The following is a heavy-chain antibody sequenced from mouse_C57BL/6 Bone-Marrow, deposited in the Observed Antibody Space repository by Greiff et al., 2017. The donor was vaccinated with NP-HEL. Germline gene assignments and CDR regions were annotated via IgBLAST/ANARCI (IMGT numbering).Heavy chain of an antibody. CDR3: ARGGYGPENFFDY. J-gene: IGHJ2*01. CDR1: GFTFSSYA. V-gene: IGHV5-4*03. D-gene: IGHD1-1*01. Sequence: EVKLVESGGGLVKPGGSLKLSCAASGFTFSSYAMSWVRQTPEKRLEWVATISDGGSYTYYPDNVKGRFTISRDNAKNNLYLQMSHLKSEDTAMYYCARGGYGPENFFDYWGQGTTLTVSS. CDR2: ISDGGSYT.